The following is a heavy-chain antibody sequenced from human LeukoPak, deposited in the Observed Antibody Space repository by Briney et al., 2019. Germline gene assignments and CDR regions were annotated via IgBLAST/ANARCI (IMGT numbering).Heavy chain of an antibody. J-gene: IGHJ4*02. V-gene: IGHV1-18*01. CDR2: ISAFTGNT. D-gene: IGHD3-10*01. CDR3: ARLSYDGEGY. CDR1: GYTFTTYG. Sequence: ASVKVSCKTSGYTFTTYGISWVRQAPGQGLEYMGWISAFTGNTNYAQKFQGRGAMTMDTSTSTVEMELRSLKYDDTAVYFCARLSYDGEGYWGQGTLVTVSS.